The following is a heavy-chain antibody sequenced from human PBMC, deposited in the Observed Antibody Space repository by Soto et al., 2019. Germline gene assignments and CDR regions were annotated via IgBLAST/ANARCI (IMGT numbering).Heavy chain of an antibody. CDR2: ISGSGGST. CDR3: AKTRYYYDSSGYYYFDY. J-gene: IGHJ4*02. CDR1: GFTFSSYA. D-gene: IGHD3-22*01. Sequence: GSLRLSCAASGFTFSSYAMSWVRQAPGKGLEWVSAISGSGGSTYYADSVKGRFTISRDNSKNTLYLQMNSLRAEDTAVYYCAKTRYYYDSSGYYYFDYWGQGTLVTVSS. V-gene: IGHV3-23*01.